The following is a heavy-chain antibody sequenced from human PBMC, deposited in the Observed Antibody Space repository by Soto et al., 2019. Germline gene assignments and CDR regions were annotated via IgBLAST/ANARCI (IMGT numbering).Heavy chain of an antibody. CDR2: IYYSGST. D-gene: IGHD2-2*01. CDR1: GGSISSGGYY. Sequence: SETLSLTCTVSGGSISSGGYYWSWIRQHPGKGLEWIGYIYYSGSTYYNPSLKSRVTISVDTSKNQFSLKLSSVTAADTAVYYCAREAVPAAIAGWGQGTLVTVSS. V-gene: IGHV4-31*03. CDR3: AREAVPAAIAG. J-gene: IGHJ4*02.